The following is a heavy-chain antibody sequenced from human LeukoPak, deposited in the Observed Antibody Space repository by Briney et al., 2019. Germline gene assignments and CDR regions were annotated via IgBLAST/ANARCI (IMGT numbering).Heavy chain of an antibody. D-gene: IGHD3-22*01. CDR3: ARDRGSYYDSSEAFDI. Sequence: PSETLSLTCTVSGYSISSGYYWGWIRQPPGKGLEWIGSIYHSGSTYYNPSVKSRVTISVDTSKNQFSLKLSSVTAADTAVYYCARDRGSYYDSSEAFDIWGQGTMVTVSS. V-gene: IGHV4-38-2*02. CDR2: IYHSGST. J-gene: IGHJ3*02. CDR1: GYSISSGYY.